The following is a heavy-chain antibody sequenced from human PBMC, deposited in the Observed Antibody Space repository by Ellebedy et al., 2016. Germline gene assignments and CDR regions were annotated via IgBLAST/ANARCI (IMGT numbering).Heavy chain of an antibody. CDR1: GYTFTDYF. Sequence: ASVKVSCKASGYTFTDYFMYWVRQAPGQGLEWMGWINPNNGGRKYAQQFQGRVTLTRDTSISTAYMELSRLRSDDTAMYYCTRGFSIAVAGNWFDPWGQGTLVTVSS. CDR2: INPNNGGR. J-gene: IGHJ5*02. V-gene: IGHV1-2*02. D-gene: IGHD6-19*01. CDR3: TRGFSIAVAGNWFDP.